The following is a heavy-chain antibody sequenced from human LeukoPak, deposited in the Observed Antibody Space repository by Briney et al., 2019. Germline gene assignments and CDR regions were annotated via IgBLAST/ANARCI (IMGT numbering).Heavy chain of an antibody. V-gene: IGHV4-34*01. J-gene: IGHJ5*02. CDR1: GGSFSGYY. Sequence: SEALSLTCAVYGGSFSGYYWSWIRQPPGKGLEWIGEINHSGSTNYNPSLKSRVTISVDTSKNQFSLKLSSVTAADTAVYYCARRITWASGWRNWFDPWGQGTLVTVSS. D-gene: IGHD6-19*01. CDR2: INHSGST. CDR3: ARRITWASGWRNWFDP.